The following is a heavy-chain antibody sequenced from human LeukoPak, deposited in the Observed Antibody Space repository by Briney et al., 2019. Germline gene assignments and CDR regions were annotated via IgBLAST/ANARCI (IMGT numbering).Heavy chain of an antibody. J-gene: IGHJ4*02. CDR3: ARVSTVAAYYFDY. CDR1: GGSISSSSYY. V-gene: IGHV4-39*07. D-gene: IGHD6-19*01. Sequence: SETLSLTCTVSGGSISSSSYYWGWIRQPPGKGLEWIGSIYYSGSTYYNPSLKSRVTISVDTSKNQFSLKLSSVTAADTAVYYCARVSTVAAYYFDYWGQGTVVTVSS. CDR2: IYYSGST.